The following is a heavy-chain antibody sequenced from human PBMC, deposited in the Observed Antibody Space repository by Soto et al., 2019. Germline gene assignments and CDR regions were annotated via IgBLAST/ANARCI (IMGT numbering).Heavy chain of an antibody. D-gene: IGHD3-10*01. V-gene: IGHV4-59*01. J-gene: IGHJ4*02. Sequence: SETLSLTCSVSGGSMSEYFWSWIRQSPERGLEWIGYVYYLGSTDYNPSLKSRVTISVDTSKRQFSLRLSSVTAADAAIYHCARDGYDGSGSPYPAYWGPGTQVTVSS. CDR3: ARDGYDGSGSPYPAY. CDR2: VYYLGST. CDR1: GGSMSEYF.